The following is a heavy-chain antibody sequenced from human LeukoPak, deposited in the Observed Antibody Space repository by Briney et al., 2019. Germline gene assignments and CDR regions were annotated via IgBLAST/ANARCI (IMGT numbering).Heavy chain of an antibody. V-gene: IGHV3-23*01. D-gene: IGHD4-17*01. CDR1: GLTFNNYA. CDR2: VSSSGDKT. CDR3: ANYGRHFAS. Sequence: GGSLRLSCAASGLTFNNYAMSWVRQAPGKGVEWVSLVSSSGDKTYYPESVRRRFTISRDNSKNTLYLQMNSLRAEDTAVYYCANYGRHFASWGQGTLVTVSP. J-gene: IGHJ4*02.